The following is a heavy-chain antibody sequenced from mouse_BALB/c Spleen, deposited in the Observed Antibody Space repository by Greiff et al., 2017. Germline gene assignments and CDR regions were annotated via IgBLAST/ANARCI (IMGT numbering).Heavy chain of an antibody. CDR1: GFTFSSYT. CDR3: ARHDRGVRPFYYAMDY. Sequence: EVKLVESGGGLVQPGGSLKLSCAASGFTFSSYTMSWVRQTPEKRLEWVAYISNGGGSTYYPDTVKGRFTISRDNAKNTLYLQMSSLKSEDTAMYYCARHDRGVRPFYYAMDYWGQGTSVTVSS. J-gene: IGHJ4*01. D-gene: IGHD3-1*01. CDR2: ISNGGGST. V-gene: IGHV5-12-2*01.